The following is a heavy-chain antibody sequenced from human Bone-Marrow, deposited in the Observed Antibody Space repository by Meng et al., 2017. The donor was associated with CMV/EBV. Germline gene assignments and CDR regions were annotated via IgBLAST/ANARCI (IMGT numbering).Heavy chain of an antibody. CDR1: GFTFSSYS. CDR2: LSSGSTYT. CDR3: ARGRKAKYQMLFDAFDI. J-gene: IGHJ3*02. Sequence: GGSLRLSCAASGFTFSSYSMNWVRQAPGKGLEWVSSLSSGSTYTYYADSLKGRFTISRDNAKNSLYLQMNSLRAEDTAVYYCARGRKAKYQMLFDAFDIWGQGTMVTFSS. V-gene: IGHV3-21*01. D-gene: IGHD2-2*01.